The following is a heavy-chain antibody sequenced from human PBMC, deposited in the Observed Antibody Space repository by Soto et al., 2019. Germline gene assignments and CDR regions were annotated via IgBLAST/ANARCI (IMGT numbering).Heavy chain of an antibody. D-gene: IGHD5-18*01. CDR1: EITFSSYW. CDR2: INSDGSST. V-gene: IGHV3-74*01. CDR3: AREGFSYGYGYYYYNGMDV. Sequence: PGGSLRLSCAASEITFSSYWMHWVRQAPGKGLVWVSRINSDGSSTNYADSVKGRFTISRDNAKNTLYLQIDSLRAEDTAVYYCAREGFSYGYGYYYYNGMDVWGQGTTVTVSS. J-gene: IGHJ6*02.